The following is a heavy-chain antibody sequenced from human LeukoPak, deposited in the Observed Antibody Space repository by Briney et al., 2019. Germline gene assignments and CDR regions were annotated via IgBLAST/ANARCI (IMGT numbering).Heavy chain of an antibody. D-gene: IGHD1-1*01. J-gene: IGHJ4*02. Sequence: GGSLRLSCADSGFTFSSCAMKWVRQAPGKELEWVSSISSGSTYIYYADSVKGRFTISRDNAKSSLSLQLNSLRAEDTAVYYCSRETTVAKADYWGLGTLVTVSS. CDR2: ISSGSTYI. CDR3: SRETTVAKADY. CDR1: GFTFSSCA. V-gene: IGHV3-21*01.